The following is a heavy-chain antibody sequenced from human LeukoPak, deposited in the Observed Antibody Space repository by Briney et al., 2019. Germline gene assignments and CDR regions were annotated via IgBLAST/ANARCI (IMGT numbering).Heavy chain of an antibody. CDR2: ISYDGSNK. D-gene: IGHD3-3*01. J-gene: IGHJ5*02. V-gene: IGHV3-30-3*01. Sequence: PGRSLRLSCAASGFTFSSYSIHWVRQAPGKGLEWVAVISYDGSNKYYADSVKGRFIISRDNSKNTLYLQVNSLRAEDTAVYYCARSIMIFGVARGLGDWFDPWGQGTLVTVSS. CDR3: ARSIMIFGVARGLGDWFDP. CDR1: GFTFSSYS.